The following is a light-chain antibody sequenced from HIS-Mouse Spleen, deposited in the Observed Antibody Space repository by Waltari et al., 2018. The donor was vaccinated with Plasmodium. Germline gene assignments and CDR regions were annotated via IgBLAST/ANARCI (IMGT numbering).Light chain of an antibody. CDR1: QDISNY. Sequence: DIQMTQSPSSLSASVGDRVTITCQASQDISNYLNWYQQKPGKAPKLLIYDASNLETGVPSRFSGSGSGTDFTFTINSLQAEDIATYYCQQYDNLPPLFTFGPGTKVDIK. J-gene: IGKJ3*01. V-gene: IGKV1-33*01. CDR2: DAS. CDR3: QQYDNLPPLFT.